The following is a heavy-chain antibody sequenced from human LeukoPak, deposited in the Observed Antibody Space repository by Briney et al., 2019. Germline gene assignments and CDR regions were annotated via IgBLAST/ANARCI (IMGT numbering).Heavy chain of an antibody. V-gene: IGHV1-2*02. CDR1: GYTFTSYG. Sequence: ASVKVSCKASGYTFTSYGISWVRQAPGQGLEWMGWINPNSGGTNYAQKFQGRVTMTRDTSISTAYMELSRLRSDDTAVYYCARASWNYSSYFDYWGQGTLVTVSS. CDR2: INPNSGGT. D-gene: IGHD1-7*01. CDR3: ARASWNYSSYFDY. J-gene: IGHJ4*02.